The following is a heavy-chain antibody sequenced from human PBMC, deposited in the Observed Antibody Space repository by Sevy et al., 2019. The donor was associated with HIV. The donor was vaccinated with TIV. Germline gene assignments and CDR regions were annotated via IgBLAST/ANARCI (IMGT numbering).Heavy chain of an antibody. CDR2: ISYDGSNK. CDR1: GFTFSSYA. Sequence: GGSLRLSCAASGFTFSSYAMHWVRQAPGKGLEWVAVISYDGSNKYYADSVKGRFTISRDNSKNTLYLQMNSLRAEDTAVYYCARGVPWSTYYYDSSGYPYFDYWGQGTLVTVSS. CDR3: ARGVPWSTYYYDSSGYPYFDY. V-gene: IGHV3-30-3*01. J-gene: IGHJ4*02. D-gene: IGHD3-22*01.